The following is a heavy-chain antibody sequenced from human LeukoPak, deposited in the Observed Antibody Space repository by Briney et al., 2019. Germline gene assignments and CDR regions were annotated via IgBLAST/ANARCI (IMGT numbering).Heavy chain of an antibody. V-gene: IGHV4-4*07. J-gene: IGHJ4*02. Sequence: SETLSPTCTVSGGSISNYYWSWTRQPAGKGLEYIGRIYASGSTDYSPSLKSRLTMSLDTSKNQFSLKLTSVTAADTAIYYCARDGAATFSNYWGQGALVTVSS. D-gene: IGHD1-26*01. CDR3: ARDGAATFSNY. CDR1: GGSISNYY. CDR2: IYASGST.